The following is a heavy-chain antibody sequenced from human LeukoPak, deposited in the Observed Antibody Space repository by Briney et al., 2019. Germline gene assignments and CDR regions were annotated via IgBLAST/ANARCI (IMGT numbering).Heavy chain of an antibody. D-gene: IGHD3-3*01. CDR2: ISSSTSSI. Sequence: GGSLRLSCAASGFTFSTYSMNWVRQAPGKGLEWVSSISSSTSSIYYADSVKGQFTISRDNAKNSLYLQMNSLRAEDTALYYCAGGNYDFWSGYSDYWGQGTLVTVSS. J-gene: IGHJ4*02. V-gene: IGHV3-21*01. CDR3: AGGNYDFWSGYSDY. CDR1: GFTFSTYS.